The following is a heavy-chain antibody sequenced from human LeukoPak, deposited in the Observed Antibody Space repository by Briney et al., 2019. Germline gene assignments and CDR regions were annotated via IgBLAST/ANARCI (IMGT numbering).Heavy chain of an antibody. J-gene: IGHJ3*02. Sequence: ADTLSLTCTVSGGSISSYYWSWIRQPPGKGLECIGYIYNSGSTNYNPPLKSRVSISVDTSKNQFSLKLSSVTAADTAVYYCARSAIDVFDIWGQGTMVTVSS. D-gene: IGHD6-25*01. V-gene: IGHV4-59*08. CDR2: IYNSGST. CDR1: GGSISSYY. CDR3: ARSAIDVFDI.